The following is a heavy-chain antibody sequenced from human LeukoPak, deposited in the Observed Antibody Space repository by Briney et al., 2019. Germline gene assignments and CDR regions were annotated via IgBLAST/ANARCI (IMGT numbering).Heavy chain of an antibody. Sequence: PSGTLSLTCAVYGGSFSGYYWSWIRQPPGKGLEWIGEINHSGSTNYNPSLKSRVTISVDTSKNQFSLKLSSVTAADTAVYYCARLVGPGGSDYWGQGTLVTVSS. D-gene: IGHD2-15*01. CDR3: ARLVGPGGSDY. V-gene: IGHV4-34*01. CDR1: GGSFSGYY. CDR2: INHSGST. J-gene: IGHJ4*02.